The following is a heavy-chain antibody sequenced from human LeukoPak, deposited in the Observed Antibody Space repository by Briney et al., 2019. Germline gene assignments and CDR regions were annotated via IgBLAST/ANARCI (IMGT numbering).Heavy chain of an antibody. CDR3: ARGIYSGSYRRGYFDY. CDR1: GGSISSYY. J-gene: IGHJ4*02. CDR2: IYYSGST. Sequence: PSETLSLTCTVSGGSISSYYWSWIRQPPRKGLEWNGYIYYSGSTNYNPSLKSRVTISVDTSKNQFSLKLSSVTAADTAVYYCARGIYSGSYRRGYFDYWGQGTLVTVSS. D-gene: IGHD1-26*01. V-gene: IGHV4-59*01.